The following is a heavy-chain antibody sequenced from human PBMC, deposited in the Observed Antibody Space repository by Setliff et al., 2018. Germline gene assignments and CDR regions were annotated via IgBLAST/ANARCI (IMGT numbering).Heavy chain of an antibody. CDR3: ARRNYYGSGSYSFGGKFDY. Sequence: PSETLSLTCTVSGYSISSGYIWGWIRQPPGKGLEWVGNIGHTGSINYNPSLKSRLTISRDTSKNQVSLKLNSVTAADTAVYYCARRNYYGSGSYSFGGKFDYWGQGTLVTVSS. CDR2: IGHTGSI. CDR1: GYSISSGYI. V-gene: IGHV4-38-2*02. J-gene: IGHJ4*02. D-gene: IGHD3-10*01.